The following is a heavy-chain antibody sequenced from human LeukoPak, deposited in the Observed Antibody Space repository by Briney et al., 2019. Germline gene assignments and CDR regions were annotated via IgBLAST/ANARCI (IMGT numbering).Heavy chain of an antibody. CDR3: GREIIGSGSYPDF. CDR1: GLTFATYA. CDR2: IWHVGRHK. V-gene: IGHV3-33*01. J-gene: IGHJ4*02. Sequence: PGRSLRLSCAASGLTFATYAMHWVRQAPGQWLEWVAFIWHVGRHKSYSSAVRGQYTDTRDNSSSMVYRQKNELRPDDSVVYYCGREIIGSGSYPDFWGQGTLVTVS. D-gene: IGHD3-10*01.